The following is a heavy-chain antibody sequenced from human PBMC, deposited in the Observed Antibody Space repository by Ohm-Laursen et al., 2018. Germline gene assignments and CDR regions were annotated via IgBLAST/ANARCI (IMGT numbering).Heavy chain of an antibody. J-gene: IGHJ4*02. CDR3: AKDQHGDSSSWYVGS. D-gene: IGHD6-13*01. CDR1: GFTFDDYA. Sequence: SLRLSCAATGFTFDDYAMNWVRQAPGKGLEWVSGITWNSGTIGYADSVKGRFTISRDNAKNSLFLQMNSLRAEDTALYYCAKDQHGDSSSWYVGSWGQGTLVTVSS. CDR2: ITWNSGTI. V-gene: IGHV3-9*01.